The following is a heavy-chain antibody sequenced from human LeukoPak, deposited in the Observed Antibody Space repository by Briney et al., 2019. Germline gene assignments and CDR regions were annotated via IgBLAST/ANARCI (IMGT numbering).Heavy chain of an antibody. J-gene: IGHJ4*02. CDR1: GFSFSDYA. CDR3: TRTTGNHFDH. Sequence: GKSLRLSCAASGFSFSDYAMHWVGQAAAKGLEWVAIIWYVGSNKDYADSVKGRFTISRDNSKNTLYLQMNSLRAEDTALYYCTRTTGNHFDHWGQGTLVTVSS. CDR2: IWYVGSNK. D-gene: IGHD3-9*01. V-gene: IGHV3-33*01.